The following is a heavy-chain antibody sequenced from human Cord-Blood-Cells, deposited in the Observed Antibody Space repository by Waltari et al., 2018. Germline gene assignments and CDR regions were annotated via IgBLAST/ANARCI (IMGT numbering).Heavy chain of an antibody. CDR1: GFAVISNY. Sequence: EVQLVESGGGLIQPGGSLRLYCAASGFAVISNYMTCVRQAPGKGLEWVSVIYSGGSTYYADSVKGRFTISRDNSKNTLYLQMNSLRAEDTAVYYCARAEFSSGWYFDYWGQGTLVTVSS. CDR2: IYSGGST. D-gene: IGHD6-19*01. CDR3: ARAEFSSGWYFDY. V-gene: IGHV3-53*01. J-gene: IGHJ4*02.